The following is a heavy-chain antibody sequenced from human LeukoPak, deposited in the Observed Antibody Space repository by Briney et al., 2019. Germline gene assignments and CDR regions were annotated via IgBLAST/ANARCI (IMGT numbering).Heavy chain of an antibody. CDR3: ARDYYGSGSYYQTPSTDPIGYGMDV. J-gene: IGHJ6*02. Sequence: GASVKVSCKASGYTFTSYGISWVRQAPGQGLEWMGWISAYNGNTNYAQKLQGRVTMTTDTSTSTAYMELRSLRSDDTAVYYCARDYYGSGSYYQTPSTDPIGYGMDVWGQGTTVTVSS. CDR1: GYTFTSYG. CDR2: ISAYNGNT. V-gene: IGHV1-18*01. D-gene: IGHD3-10*01.